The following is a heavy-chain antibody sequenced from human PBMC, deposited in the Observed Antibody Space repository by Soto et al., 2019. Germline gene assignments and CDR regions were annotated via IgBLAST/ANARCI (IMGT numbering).Heavy chain of an antibody. CDR1: GYTFTAYF. V-gene: IGHV1-46*01. D-gene: IGHD6-6*01. CDR2: IHPRGGST. CDR3: ARAPYSSSSFFFDY. Sequence: ASVKVSCKASGYTFTAYFMHWVRQAPGQGLEWMGIIHPRGGSTNYAQRFQGRVAMTWDTSTSTVYMEPSSLRSDDTAVYYCARAPYSSSSFFFDYWGPGTPVTVSS. J-gene: IGHJ4*02.